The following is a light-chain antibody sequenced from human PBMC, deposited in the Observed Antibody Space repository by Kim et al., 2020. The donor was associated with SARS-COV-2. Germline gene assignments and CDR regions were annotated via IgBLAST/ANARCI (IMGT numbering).Light chain of an antibody. CDR1: SQDVGRYNF. CDR2: DVT. J-gene: IGLJ3*02. Sequence: GQSITISCTGTSQDVGRYNFVSWFQQHPGKAPKVMIYDVTKRPSGVSSLFSGSKSGNTASLTISGLQAEDEAEYYCSSYTSSDSWVFGGGTQLTVL. V-gene: IGLV2-14*04. CDR3: SSYTSSDSWV.